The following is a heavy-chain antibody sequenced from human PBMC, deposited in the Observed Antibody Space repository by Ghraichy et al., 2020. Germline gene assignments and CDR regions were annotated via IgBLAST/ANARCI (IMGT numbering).Heavy chain of an antibody. D-gene: IGHD3-3*01. Sequence: GESLNISCSASGFSISSHWMNWVRQAPGKGLEWVAIIKQDGNEKHYVDSVKGRFTISRDAKNSLFLQMNSLRAEDTALYYCARGTGFLVDYWGQGTLVTVSS. V-gene: IGHV3-7*03. CDR2: IKQDGNEK. CDR3: ARGTGFLVDY. CDR1: GFSISSHW. J-gene: IGHJ4*02.